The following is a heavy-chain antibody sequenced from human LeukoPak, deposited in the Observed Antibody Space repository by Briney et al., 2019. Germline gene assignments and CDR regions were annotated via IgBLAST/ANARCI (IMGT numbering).Heavy chain of an antibody. V-gene: IGHV4-31*03. CDR3: ASTEWGGYYYYMDV. J-gene: IGHJ6*03. Sequence: PSETLSLTCTVSGGSISSVGYSWGWIRQPPGKGLEWFVYIYYSGSTYYNPSLKSRVTISVDTSKNQFSLKLSSMTAADTAVYYCASTEWGGYYYYMDVWGKGTTVTVSS. CDR2: IYYSGST. CDR1: GGSISSVGYS. D-gene: IGHD3-16*01.